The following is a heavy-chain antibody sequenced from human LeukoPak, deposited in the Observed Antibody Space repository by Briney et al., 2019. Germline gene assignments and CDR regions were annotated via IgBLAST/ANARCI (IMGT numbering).Heavy chain of an antibody. CDR3: ARDGGTDWYDP. CDR1: GFTISRYW. J-gene: IGHJ5*02. CDR2: IKQDGSER. V-gene: IGHV3-7*01. D-gene: IGHD1-1*01. Sequence: GGSLRLSCGASGFTISRYWMSWVRQAPGKGLEWVANIKQDGSERTYVDSVKGRFTISRDNAKNSLYLQMNSLRVEDSAMYYCARDGGTDWYDPWGQATLVTVSS.